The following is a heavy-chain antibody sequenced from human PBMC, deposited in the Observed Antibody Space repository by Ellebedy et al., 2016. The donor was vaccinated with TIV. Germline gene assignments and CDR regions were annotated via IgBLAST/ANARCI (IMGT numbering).Heavy chain of an antibody. D-gene: IGHD6-13*01. CDR3: ARALAASGKVTYYYGIDA. CDR1: GGYLRTYY. Sequence: SETLSLXXTVSGGYLRTYYWSWIRQSPGKGLEWIGYIYFSGSTDYNPSLKSRVTISVDTSKNQFSLNLRSVTAADTAVYYCARALAASGKVTYYYGIDAWGQGTAVTVSS. J-gene: IGHJ6*02. V-gene: IGHV4-59*01. CDR2: IYFSGST.